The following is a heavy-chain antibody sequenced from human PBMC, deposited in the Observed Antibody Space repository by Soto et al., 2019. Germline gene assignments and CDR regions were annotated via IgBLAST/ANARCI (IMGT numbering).Heavy chain of an antibody. D-gene: IGHD5-18*01. V-gene: IGHV4-31*03. CDR1: GGSISSGGYY. CDR2: IYYSGST. Sequence: SETLSLTCTVSGGSISSGGYYWSWIRQHPGKGLEWIGYIYYSGSTYYNPSLKSRVTISVDTSKNQFSLKLSSVTAADTAVYYCARVAFGNIYDRYGPQISVGLWGQGTPVTVSS. J-gene: IGHJ4*02. CDR3: ARVAFGNIYDRYGPQISVGL.